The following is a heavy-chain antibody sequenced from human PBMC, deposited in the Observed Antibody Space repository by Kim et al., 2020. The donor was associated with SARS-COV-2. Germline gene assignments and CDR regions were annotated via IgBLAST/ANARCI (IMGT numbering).Heavy chain of an antibody. Sequence: SETLSLTCAVSSGSISSSTWWRWVRQPPGKGLEWIGEIHHSGSTSYNPSLKSRVTISVDKSKNQFPLNLSSVTAAVTAVYYCARRCTSGYDKNPVVYWGQGTLVTVSS. D-gene: IGHD5-12*01. CDR3: ARRCTSGYDKNPVVY. CDR1: SGSISSSTW. V-gene: IGHV4-4*02. J-gene: IGHJ4*02. CDR2: IHHSGST.